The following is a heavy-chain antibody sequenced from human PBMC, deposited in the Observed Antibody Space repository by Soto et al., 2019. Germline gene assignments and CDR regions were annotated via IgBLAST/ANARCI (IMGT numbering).Heavy chain of an antibody. CDR2: ISYDGSNK. D-gene: IGHD3-16*01. CDR3: SGGIKGGLDA. Sequence: QVQLAETGGGVVQPGRSLRLSCATSGFVSNDYDIHWVRQAPGKGLAWLASISYDGSNKYYADSVKGRFTISRDNSKNTLSLQINSLGAEDTAVYDCSGGIKGGLDAWGPGTLVTVSS. V-gene: IGHV3-30*03. CDR1: GFVSNDYD. J-gene: IGHJ5*02.